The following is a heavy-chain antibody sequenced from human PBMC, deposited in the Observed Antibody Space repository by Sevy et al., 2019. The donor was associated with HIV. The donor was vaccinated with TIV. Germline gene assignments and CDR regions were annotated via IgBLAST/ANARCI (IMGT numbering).Heavy chain of an antibody. Sequence: ASVKVSCKACGYTFTSYGISWVRQAPGQGLEWMGWISAYNGNTNYAQKLQGRVTMTTDTSTSTAYMELRSLRSDDTAVYYCAGAPPLYSSGWSGSGAFDIWGQGTMVTVSS. V-gene: IGHV1-18*01. D-gene: IGHD6-19*01. CDR2: ISAYNGNT. CDR3: AGAPPLYSSGWSGSGAFDI. CDR1: GYTFTSYG. J-gene: IGHJ3*02.